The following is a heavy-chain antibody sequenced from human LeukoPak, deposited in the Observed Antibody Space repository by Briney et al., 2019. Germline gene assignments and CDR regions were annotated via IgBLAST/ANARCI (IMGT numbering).Heavy chain of an antibody. Sequence: GGSLRLSCAASGFTFSSYAMHWVRQAPGKGLEWVAVIWYDGSNNYYADSVKGRFTISRDNSKNTLYLQMNSLRAEDTAVYYCARDPPRDYDILTGSPFDYWGQGTMVIVSS. J-gene: IGHJ4*03. CDR2: IWYDGSNN. CDR3: ARDPPRDYDILTGSPFDY. V-gene: IGHV3-33*08. D-gene: IGHD3-9*01. CDR1: GFTFSSYA.